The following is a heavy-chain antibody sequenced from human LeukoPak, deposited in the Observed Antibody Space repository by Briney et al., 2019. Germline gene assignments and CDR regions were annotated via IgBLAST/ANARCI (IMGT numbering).Heavy chain of an antibody. V-gene: IGHV3-23*01. D-gene: IGHD3-10*01. CDR2: IGAGGTFT. Sequence: GGSLRLSCTASGFTFSSYAMNWVRQAPGKGLEWVSGIGAGGTFTYYADSVKGRFTIFRDNSRNTLYLQMNSLRADDTAVYYCAKNPASPPSGYSFDSWAQGTLSPSPQ. CDR1: GFTFSSYA. J-gene: IGHJ4*02. CDR3: AKNPASPPSGYSFDS.